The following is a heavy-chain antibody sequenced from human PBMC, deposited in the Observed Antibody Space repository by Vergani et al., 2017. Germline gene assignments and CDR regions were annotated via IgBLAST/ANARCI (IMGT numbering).Heavy chain of an antibody. Sequence: QVQLVQSGAEVKKPGASVKVSCKASGYTFTSYYMHWVRQAPGQGLEWMGIINPSGGSTSYAQKFQGRVTMTRDTSTSTVYMELSSLRSEDTAVYYCARARRVAGRGYYLYMDYWGQGTLVTVSS. D-gene: IGHD3-22*01. J-gene: IGHJ4*02. V-gene: IGHV1-46*01. CDR2: INPSGGST. CDR1: GYTFTSYY. CDR3: ARARRVAGRGYYLYMDY.